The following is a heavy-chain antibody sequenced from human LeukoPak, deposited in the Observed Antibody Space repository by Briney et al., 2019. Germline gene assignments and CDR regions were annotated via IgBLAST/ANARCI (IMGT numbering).Heavy chain of an antibody. CDR3: ARDLSGVAGYTYGRGIDY. V-gene: IGHV3-7*01. Sequence: GGSLRLSCAASGFTCSSYWMSWVRQAPGKGVEGVANIKKEGSEKYYVDSVKGRFTISRDNAKTSLYLQMNSLRAEDTAVYYCARDLSGVAGYTYGRGIDYWGQGTLVTVSS. J-gene: IGHJ4*02. CDR1: GFTCSSYW. D-gene: IGHD5-18*01. CDR2: IKKEGSEK.